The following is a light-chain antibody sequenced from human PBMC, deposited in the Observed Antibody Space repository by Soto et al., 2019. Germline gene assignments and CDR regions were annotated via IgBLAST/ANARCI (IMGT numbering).Light chain of an antibody. CDR3: QSFDSSLSGSGV. V-gene: IGLV1-40*01. CDR2: GNN. Sequence: QSVLTQAPSVSGAPGQRVTISCTGSSSNIGASYDVHWYQQVPGTAPKLLIYGNNNRPSGVPDRFSGSKSGTSASLAITGLQAEDEADYYCQSFDSSLSGSGVFGGGTKLTDL. CDR1: SSNIGASYD. J-gene: IGLJ3*02.